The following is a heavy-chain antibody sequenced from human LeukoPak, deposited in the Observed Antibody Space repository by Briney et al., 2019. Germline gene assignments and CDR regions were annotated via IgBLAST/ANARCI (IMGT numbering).Heavy chain of an antibody. CDR3: ARQYSDILSGSKYFDY. CDR2: FYYGGTT. J-gene: IGHJ4*02. D-gene: IGHD3-9*01. CDR1: GASVSSNNQY. V-gene: IGHV4-39*07. Sequence: SETLSLTCTVSGASVSSNNQYWGWVRQAPGKGLVWLGSFYYGGTTYHNPSLESRVTLSVETSRNQFSLKLTSVTAADTAVYYCARQYSDILSGSKYFDYWGQGALVTVSS.